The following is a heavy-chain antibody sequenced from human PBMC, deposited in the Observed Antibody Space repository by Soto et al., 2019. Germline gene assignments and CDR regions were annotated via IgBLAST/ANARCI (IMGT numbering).Heavy chain of an antibody. CDR3: ASQPNYYDSSGYLY. CDR2: IYYSGST. J-gene: IGHJ4*02. V-gene: IGHV4-59*12. Sequence: SETLSLTCTVSGGSISSYYWTWIRQPPGKGLEWIGYIYYSGSTNYNPSLKSRVTISVDRSKNQFSLKLSSVTAADTAVYYCASQPNYYDSSGYLYWGQGTLVTVSS. D-gene: IGHD3-22*01. CDR1: GGSISSYY.